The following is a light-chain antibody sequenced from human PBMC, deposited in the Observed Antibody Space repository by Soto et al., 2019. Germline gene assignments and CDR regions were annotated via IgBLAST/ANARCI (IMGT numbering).Light chain of an antibody. CDR3: HQRYTWPIT. CDR2: GAS. V-gene: IGKV3D-20*02. Sequence: EIVLTQSPGTLSLSPGERATLSCRASQSVSSSYLAWYQQKPGQAPRLLIYGASSRATGIPDRFSGSGSGTDFTLTISSLEPEDVAVYYCHQRYTWPITFGQGTRLEIK. J-gene: IGKJ5*01. CDR1: QSVSSSY.